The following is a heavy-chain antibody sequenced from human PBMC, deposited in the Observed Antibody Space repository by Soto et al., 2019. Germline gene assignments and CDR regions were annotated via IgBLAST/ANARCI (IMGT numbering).Heavy chain of an antibody. CDR1: GDSVSSNDAT. V-gene: IGHV6-1*01. CDR3: ARAWTATAGWANWFAL. J-gene: IGHJ5*02. CDR2: TYYRSRRQT. Sequence: SQTLSLTCAISGDSVSSNDATWDWIRQSPSRGLEWLGRTYYRSRRQTDYAISVKSRISINPDTSSNQFFLKLTSVTAADTAVYYCARAWTATAGWANWFALWGQGTLVTVSS. D-gene: IGHD6-13*01.